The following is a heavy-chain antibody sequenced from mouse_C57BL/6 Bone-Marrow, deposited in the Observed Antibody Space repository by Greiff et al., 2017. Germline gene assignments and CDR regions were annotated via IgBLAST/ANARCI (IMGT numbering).Heavy chain of an antibody. Sequence: QVQLKQSGAELAKPGASVKLSCKASGYTFTSYWMHWVKQRPGQGLEWIGYINPSSGYTKYNQKFKDKATLIADKSSSTAYMQLSSLTYEDSAVYYCAINYGSSSYYAMDYWGQGTSVTVSS. J-gene: IGHJ4*01. CDR3: AINYGSSSYYAMDY. CDR1: GYTFTSYW. CDR2: INPSSGYT. D-gene: IGHD1-1*01. V-gene: IGHV1-7*01.